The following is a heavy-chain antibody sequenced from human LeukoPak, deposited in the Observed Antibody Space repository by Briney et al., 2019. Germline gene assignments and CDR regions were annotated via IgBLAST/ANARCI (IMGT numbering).Heavy chain of an antibody. CDR1: GFTFSSYS. D-gene: IGHD1-26*01. CDR3: ARRRYSGSSQHFDY. V-gene: IGHV3-21*01. CDR2: ISSSRSYI. J-gene: IGHJ4*02. Sequence: GGSLRLSCAASGFTFSSYSMNWVRQAPGKGLEWVSFISSSRSYIYYADSVKGRFTISRDNAKNSLYLQMNSLRAEDTAVYYCARRRYSGSSQHFDYWGLGTLVTVS.